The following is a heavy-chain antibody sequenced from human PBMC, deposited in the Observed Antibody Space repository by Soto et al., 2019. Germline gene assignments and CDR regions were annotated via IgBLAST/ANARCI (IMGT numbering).Heavy chain of an antibody. Sequence: PGRSLRLSCAASGFTFSSHAMGLVRQAQGTGLEWVATISGSGTSPYYAGSVRGRFTISRDNSENTLFLEVDSLRAEDTAVYYCAKAFDSSGYLYERAFDFWGQGTLVTVSS. CDR3: AKAFDSSGYLYERAFDF. D-gene: IGHD3-22*01. CDR1: GFTFSSHA. J-gene: IGHJ4*02. CDR2: ISGSGTSP. V-gene: IGHV3-23*01.